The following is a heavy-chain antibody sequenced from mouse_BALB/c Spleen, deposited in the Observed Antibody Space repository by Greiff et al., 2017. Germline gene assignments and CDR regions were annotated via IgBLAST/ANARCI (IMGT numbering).Heavy chain of an antibody. J-gene: IGHJ2*01. CDR1: GFTFSSYG. CDR2: ISSGGSYT. V-gene: IGHV5-6*01. CDR3: ARQTGTGGRYFDY. D-gene: IGHD4-1*01. Sequence: EVQGVESGGDLVKPGGSLKLSCAASGFTFSSYGMSWVRQTPDKRLEWVATISSGGSYTYYPDSVKGRFTISRDNAKNTLYLQISSLKSEDTAMYYCARQTGTGGRYFDYWGQGTTLTVSS.